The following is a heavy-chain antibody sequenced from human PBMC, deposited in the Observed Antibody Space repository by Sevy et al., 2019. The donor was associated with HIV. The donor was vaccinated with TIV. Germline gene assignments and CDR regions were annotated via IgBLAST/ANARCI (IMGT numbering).Heavy chain of an antibody. V-gene: IGHV3-49*03. D-gene: IGHD3-16*02. J-gene: IGHJ6*02. CDR2: IRSKTYGGTT. CDR1: GFTFGDYA. Sequence: GGSLRLSCTASGFTFGDYAMSWCRQAPGKGLEWVGFIRSKTYGGTTEYAASAKVRFTISRDDSKSITYLQMNSLKTENTDVYYCNRVRGKIAPYYCYGMDVWGQGTMVTVSS. CDR3: NRVRGKIAPYYCYGMDV.